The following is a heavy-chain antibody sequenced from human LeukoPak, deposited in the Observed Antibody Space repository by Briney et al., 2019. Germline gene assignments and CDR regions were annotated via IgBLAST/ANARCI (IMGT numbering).Heavy chain of an antibody. CDR2: ISGSGGST. Sequence: GGSLRLSCAASGLTFSSYAMSWVRQAPGKGLEWVAAISGSGGSTYYADSVKGRFTISRDNSKNTLYLQMNSLRAEDTAVYYCAKDRSITMVRGVIIVPYYYGMDVWGKETTVTVSS. V-gene: IGHV3-23*01. D-gene: IGHD3-10*01. J-gene: IGHJ6*04. CDR3: AKDRSITMVRGVIIVPYYYGMDV. CDR1: GLTFSSYA.